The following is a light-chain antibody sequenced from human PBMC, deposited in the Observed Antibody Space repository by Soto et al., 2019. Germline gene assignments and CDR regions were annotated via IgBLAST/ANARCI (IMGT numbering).Light chain of an antibody. CDR1: QRIDTW. J-gene: IGKJ1*01. CDR2: KAT. CDR3: QQYETFSPWT. Sequence: DIQMTQSPSILSASVGDRVTITCRASQRIDTWLAWYQQKPGTAPKLLIYKATILQSGVPSRFSGSGSGTEFHLAISSLEPDDFATYYCQQYETFSPWTFGQGTKVE. V-gene: IGKV1-5*03.